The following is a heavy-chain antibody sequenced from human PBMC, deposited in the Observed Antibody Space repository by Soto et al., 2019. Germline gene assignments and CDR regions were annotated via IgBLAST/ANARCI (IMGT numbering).Heavy chain of an antibody. CDR1: GFTFSIYG. CDR2: ISYRGSNK. CDR3: AKPYSGNYPRPFDY. J-gene: IGHJ4*02. Sequence: GGSLRLSCAASGFTFSIYGMHWVRQAPGKGLEWVAAISYRGSNKYYADSVKGRFTISRDNSKNTLYLQMDSPRAEDTAVYYCAKPYSGNYPRPFDYWGQGTLVTVSS. D-gene: IGHD1-26*01. V-gene: IGHV3-30*18.